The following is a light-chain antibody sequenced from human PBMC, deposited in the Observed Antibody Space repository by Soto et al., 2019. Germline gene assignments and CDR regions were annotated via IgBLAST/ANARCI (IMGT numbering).Light chain of an antibody. J-gene: IGLJ2*01. CDR3: TSYAGSNNLL. V-gene: IGLV2-8*01. Sequence: VLTQPPSASWSTGQSVTISCTGTSSDVGGYNSVAWYQQHPGKAPKLMIYEVSKRPSGVPDRFSGSRSGNTASLTVSGLQAEDEADYYCTSYAGSNNLLFGGGTKVTVL. CDR1: SSDVGGYNS. CDR2: EVS.